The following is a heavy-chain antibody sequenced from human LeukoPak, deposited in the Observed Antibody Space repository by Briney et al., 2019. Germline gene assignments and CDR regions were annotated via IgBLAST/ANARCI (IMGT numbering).Heavy chain of an antibody. CDR2: ISYDGSNK. V-gene: IGHV3-30*18. CDR3: AKESPDYGGNNFQH. CDR1: GFTFSNYG. J-gene: IGHJ1*01. Sequence: GRSLRLSCAASGFTFSNYGMHWVRQAPGKGLEWVAVISYDGSNKYYIDSVKGRFTISRDNSKNTLYLQMNSLRAGDTAVYYCAKESPDYGGNNFQHWGQGTLVTVSS. D-gene: IGHD4-23*01.